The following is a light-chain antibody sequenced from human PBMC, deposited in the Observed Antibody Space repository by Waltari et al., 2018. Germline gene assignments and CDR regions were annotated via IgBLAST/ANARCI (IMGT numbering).Light chain of an antibody. CDR2: YTN. V-gene: IGLV1-44*01. Sequence: QSVLTQPPSASGTRGQRVTVPCSGGSSNIGSHFVNWYQHLPGTAPKLLIYYTNQRPAGVPDRCSGSKSGASASLAISGLQSEDEADYYCATCDRSLNVWMFGGGTKLTVL. CDR3: ATCDRSLNVWM. CDR1: SSNIGSHF. J-gene: IGLJ3*02.